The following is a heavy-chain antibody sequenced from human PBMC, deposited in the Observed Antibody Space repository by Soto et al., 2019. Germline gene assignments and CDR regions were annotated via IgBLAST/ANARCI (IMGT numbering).Heavy chain of an antibody. CDR3: ARAPDFWSGYSLLAYYYYGMDV. CDR2: ISAYNGNT. J-gene: IGHJ6*02. D-gene: IGHD3-3*01. CDR1: GYTFTSYG. V-gene: IGHV1-18*04. Sequence: ASVKVSCKASGYTFTSYGISWVRQAPGQGLEWMGWISAYNGNTNYARKLRGRVTMTTKTSTSTAYMELRSLRSDDTAVYYCARAPDFWSGYSLLAYYYYGMDVWGQGTTVTVSS.